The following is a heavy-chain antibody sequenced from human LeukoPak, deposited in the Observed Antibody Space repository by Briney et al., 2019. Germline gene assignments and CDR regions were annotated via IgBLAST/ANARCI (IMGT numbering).Heavy chain of an antibody. CDR3: ARGPYSSGSSADY. J-gene: IGHJ4*02. Sequence: WGSLRLSGTSTGFTFSDYDMSSIGPSPGEWLDWVSYISSSDTYINYADSVKGRHALSSVNAKSSQYLQMPRLRAEDTALYCCARGPYSSGSSADYWGQGTLVTVSS. CDR2: ISSSDTYI. D-gene: IGHD6-19*01. CDR1: GFTFSDYD. V-gene: IGHV3-11*06.